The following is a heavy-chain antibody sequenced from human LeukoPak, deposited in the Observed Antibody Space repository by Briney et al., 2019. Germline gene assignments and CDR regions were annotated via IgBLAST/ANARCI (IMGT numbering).Heavy chain of an antibody. Sequence: SETLSLTCTVSGGSISSGDYYWTWIRQPPGKGLEWIGYITYSGSTYYNPSLRSRVTISVDTSKTQFSLKLNSVTAADTAVYYCARDLIGSRYASDIWGQGTMVTVSS. CDR3: ARDLIGSRYASDI. CDR2: ITYSGST. D-gene: IGHD4-17*01. V-gene: IGHV4-30-4*08. CDR1: GGSISSGDYY. J-gene: IGHJ3*02.